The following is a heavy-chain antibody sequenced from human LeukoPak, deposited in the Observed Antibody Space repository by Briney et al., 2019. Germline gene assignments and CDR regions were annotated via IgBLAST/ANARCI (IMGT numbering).Heavy chain of an antibody. J-gene: IGHJ3*02. CDR2: IYYSGST. Sequence: PSETLSLTCTVSGGSVSSGGYYWGWIRQPPGKGLEWIGSIYYSGSTYYNPSLKSRVTISVDTSKNQFSLKLNSVTAADTAVYYCARHTDKAGGPQLIDDAFDIWGQGTMVTVSS. CDR1: GGSVSSGGYY. D-gene: IGHD1-1*01. V-gene: IGHV4-39*01. CDR3: ARHTDKAGGPQLIDDAFDI.